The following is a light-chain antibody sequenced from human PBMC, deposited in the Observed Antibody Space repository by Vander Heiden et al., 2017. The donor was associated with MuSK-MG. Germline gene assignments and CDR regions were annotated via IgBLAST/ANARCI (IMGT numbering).Light chain of an antibody. J-gene: IGLJ1*01. CDR2: DGS. CDR3: CSYAGSSTFV. CDR1: SRDVRGCNL. Sequence: QSALTQPASVSGSPGQSLTISCTGTSRDVRGCNLVSCYQHDPGKAHKLMIYDGSKRPSGVSNRFAGSKSGNTASLTMCGLQDEDEADYYCCSYAGSSTFVFGTGSKVTV. V-gene: IGLV2-23*01.